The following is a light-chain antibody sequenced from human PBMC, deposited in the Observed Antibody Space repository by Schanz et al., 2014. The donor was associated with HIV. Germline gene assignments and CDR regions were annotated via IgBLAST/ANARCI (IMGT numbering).Light chain of an antibody. CDR2: YDN. Sequence: QSVLTPPPSASGTPGQRVTISCSVSRSNIGSNTVNWYQPLPGSAPKLLIYYDNQRPSGVPDRFSGSGSDTSASLAISGLQSEDEADYYCAAWDDSLNGWVFGGGTKLTVL. J-gene: IGLJ3*02. CDR1: RSNIGSNT. CDR3: AAWDDSLNGWV. V-gene: IGLV1-44*01.